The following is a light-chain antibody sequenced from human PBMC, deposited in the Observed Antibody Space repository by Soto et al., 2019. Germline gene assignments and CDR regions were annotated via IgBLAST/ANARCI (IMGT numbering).Light chain of an antibody. CDR3: QQYNSYPWT. J-gene: IGKJ1*01. V-gene: IGKV3-20*01. CDR2: DAS. CDR1: QSVSSSS. Sequence: EIVLTQSPGTLSLSPGERATLSCRASQSVSSSSLAWYQQKRGQAPRLLIHDASSRATGIPDRFSGSGSGTDFTLTISRLEPEDFATYYCQQYNSYPWTFGQGTKVEIK.